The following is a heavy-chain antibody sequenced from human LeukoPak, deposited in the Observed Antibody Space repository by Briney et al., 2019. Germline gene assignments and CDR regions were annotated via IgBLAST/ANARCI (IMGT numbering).Heavy chain of an antibody. J-gene: IGHJ4*02. D-gene: IGHD3-3*01. CDR2: IYYTGST. V-gene: IGHV4-59*01. CDR3: ARGSQRITVFGVVTGY. CDR1: GDSISSYY. Sequence: PSETLSLTCAVSGDSISSYYWSWIRQPPGKGLEWIGYIYYTGSTNYNPSLKSRVTISVDTSKNQFSLKLSSVTAADTAVYFCARGSQRITVFGVVTGYWGQGTLVTVSS.